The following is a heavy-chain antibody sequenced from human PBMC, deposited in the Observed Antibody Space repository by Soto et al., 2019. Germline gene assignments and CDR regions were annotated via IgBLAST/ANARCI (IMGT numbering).Heavy chain of an antibody. CDR3: ARGYCSGGSCHNDY. V-gene: IGHV4-59*08. CDR1: GGSISSYY. D-gene: IGHD2-15*01. J-gene: IGHJ4*02. CDR2: IYYSGST. Sequence: SETLSLTCTVSGGSISSYYWSWIRQPPGKGLEWIGYIYYSGSTNYNPSLKSRVTISVDTSKNQFSLKLSSVTAADTAVYYCARGYCSGGSCHNDYWGQGTLVTVSS.